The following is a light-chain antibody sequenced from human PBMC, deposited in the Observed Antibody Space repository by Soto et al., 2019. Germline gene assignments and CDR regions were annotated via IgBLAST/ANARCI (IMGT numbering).Light chain of an antibody. CDR3: QQYGSSPQT. V-gene: IGKV3-20*01. CDR1: QSVSSSY. CDR2: GAS. Sequence: EIVLTQSPGTLSLSPGERATLSCRASQSVSSSYLAWYQQKPGQAPRLLIYGASSRATGIPDRFSGSGSGTDFTLTISRLEPEDFAVYYCQQYGSSPQTFGRGTQVEI. J-gene: IGKJ1*01.